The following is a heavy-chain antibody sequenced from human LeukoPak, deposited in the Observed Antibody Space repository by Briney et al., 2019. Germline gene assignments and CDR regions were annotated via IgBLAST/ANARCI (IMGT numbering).Heavy chain of an antibody. J-gene: IGHJ6*02. CDR1: GFTFSDKS. CDR3: ARGSSRYYYYGMDV. V-gene: IGHV3-48*04. D-gene: IGHD3-9*01. Sequence: SGGSLRLSCAASGFTFSDKSMNWVRLAPGKGLEWISCISTTSSTIHYADSVKGRFTVSRDNAKNSLYLQMNSLRAEDTALYHCARGSSRYYYYGMDVWGQGTTVTVSS. CDR2: ISTTSSTI.